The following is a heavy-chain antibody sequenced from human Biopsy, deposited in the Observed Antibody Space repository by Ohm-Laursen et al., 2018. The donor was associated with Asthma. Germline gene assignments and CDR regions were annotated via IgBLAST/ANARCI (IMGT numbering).Heavy chain of an antibody. J-gene: IGHJ4*02. CDR1: GGTFNTYV. CDR3: ARKAGPCISRTCYSLDF. D-gene: IGHD2-2*01. Sequence: SSVKVSCKTLGGTFNTYVIGWVRQAPGQGLEWMGGINSVFGTTTYPQKFQDRVTITADDSTSTVYMELSSLRSEDTAVYYCARKAGPCISRTCYSLDFWGQGTLVTVSS. CDR2: INSVFGTT. V-gene: IGHV1-69*01.